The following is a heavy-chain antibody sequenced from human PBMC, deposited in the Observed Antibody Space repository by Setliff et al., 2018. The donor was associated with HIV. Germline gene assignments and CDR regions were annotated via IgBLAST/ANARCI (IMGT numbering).Heavy chain of an antibody. CDR3: ARDGTTHLAAMDV. CDR1: GFTFSSYR. D-gene: IGHD1-7*01. CDR2: ITAGSSTT. J-gene: IGHJ6*03. V-gene: IGHV3-21*01. Sequence: GGSLRLSCAASGFTFSSYRMSWVRQAPGKGLEWVSSITAGSSTTYYADSVKGRFTISRDNAQNSLYLQRNNRRVEDTAVYYCARDGTTHLAAMDVWGKGTTVTVSS.